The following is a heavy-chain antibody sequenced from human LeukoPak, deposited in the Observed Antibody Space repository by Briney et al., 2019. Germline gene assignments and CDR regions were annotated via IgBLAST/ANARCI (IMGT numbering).Heavy chain of an antibody. CDR1: GFTFSSYS. V-gene: IGHV3-21*04. CDR3: AKDEWELPPQVIDH. Sequence: GGSLRLSCAASGFTFSSYSMTWVRQAPGKGLEWVSSISSTSSYIYYADSVKGRFTISTDNAKNSLYLQINSLRAEDTAVYYCAKDEWELPPQVIDHWGQGTLVTVSS. J-gene: IGHJ4*02. CDR2: ISSTSSYI. D-gene: IGHD1-26*01.